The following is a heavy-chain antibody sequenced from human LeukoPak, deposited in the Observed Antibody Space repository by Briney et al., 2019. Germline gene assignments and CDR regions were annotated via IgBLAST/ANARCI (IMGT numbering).Heavy chain of an antibody. Sequence: GGSLRLSCTVSGFTVSSNSMSWVRQAPGKGLGWVSSISSSSSYIYYADSVKGRSTISRDNAKNSLYLQMNSLRAEDTAVYYCARDNGHRRLEAAGLGYWGQGTLVTVSS. CDR3: ARDNGHRRLEAAGLGY. CDR2: ISSSSSYI. V-gene: IGHV3-21*01. CDR1: GFTVSSNS. J-gene: IGHJ4*02. D-gene: IGHD6-13*01.